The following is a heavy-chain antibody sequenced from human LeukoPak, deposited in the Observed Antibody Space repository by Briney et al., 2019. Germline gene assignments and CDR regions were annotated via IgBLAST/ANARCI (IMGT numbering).Heavy chain of an antibody. J-gene: IGHJ4*02. CDR3: ARARGIHYDSSGYGPLFDY. CDR2: ISSSSSYI. D-gene: IGHD3-22*01. V-gene: IGHV3-21*01. Sequence: GGSLRLSCAASEFSVGSNYMTWVRQAPGKGLEWVSSISSSSSYIYYADSVKGRFTISRDNAKNSLYLQMNSLRAEDTAVYYCARARGIHYDSSGYGPLFDYWGQGTLVTVSS. CDR1: EFSVGSNY.